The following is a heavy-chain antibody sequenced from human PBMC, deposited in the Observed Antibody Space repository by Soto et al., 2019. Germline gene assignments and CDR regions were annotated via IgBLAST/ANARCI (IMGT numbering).Heavy chain of an antibody. CDR3: ARLEYSSYRHYYYYGMDV. CDR2: IYPGDADT. Sequence: PGESLKISCKGSGYSFTSYWIGWVRQMPGKGLEWMGIIYPGDADTRYSPSFRGQVTISADKSISTAYLQWSSLKASDPAMYYCARLEYSSYRHYYYYGMDVWGRGTTVTVYS. CDR1: GYSFTSYW. J-gene: IGHJ6*02. D-gene: IGHD6-6*01. V-gene: IGHV5-51*01.